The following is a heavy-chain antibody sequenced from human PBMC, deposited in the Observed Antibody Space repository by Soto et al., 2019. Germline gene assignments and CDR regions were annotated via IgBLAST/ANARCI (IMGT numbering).Heavy chain of an antibody. CDR2: ISISSIDI. CDR3: ARARAWNYNYYYYYMDV. Sequence: EMHLVESGGGLAKPGGSLRLSCAASGFTLSSSTMHWVRQAPGKGLEWVSSISISSIDIYYADSVKGRFTISRDNANNSLYLRLNSLRAEDTAVYYCARARAWNYNYYYYYMDVWGKGTTVTVSS. CDR1: GFTLSSST. J-gene: IGHJ6*03. D-gene: IGHD1-7*01. V-gene: IGHV3-21*06.